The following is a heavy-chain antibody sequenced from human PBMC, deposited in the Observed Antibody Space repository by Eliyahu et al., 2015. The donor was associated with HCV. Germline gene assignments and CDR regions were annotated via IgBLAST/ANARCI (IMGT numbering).Heavy chain of an antibody. Sequence: EVQLVESGGGLIQPGGSLRLSCVASXFTVSXNYMSWVRQAPGKGLEWVSVIYSDGGTYYAEXVKGRFTISKDNSKNTVYLQMDSLRAEDTAVYYCARGWSLGWDPSMTMGDCWGQGTLVTVSS. CDR2: IYSDGGT. D-gene: IGHD5-18*01. V-gene: IGHV3-53*01. CDR3: ARGWSLGWDPSMTMGDC. CDR1: XFTVSXNY. J-gene: IGHJ4*02.